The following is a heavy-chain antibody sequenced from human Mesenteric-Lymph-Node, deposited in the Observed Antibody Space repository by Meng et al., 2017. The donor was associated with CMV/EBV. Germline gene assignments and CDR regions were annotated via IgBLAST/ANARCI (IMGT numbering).Heavy chain of an antibody. D-gene: IGHD3-10*01. Sequence: YTFTSYAMHWVHQGPGQRLEWMGWINAGNSNTKYSQKFQGRVTITRDTSASTAYMELSSLRSEDTAVYYCARAAYYYGSGSYFFDYWGQGTLVTVSS. CDR2: INAGNSNT. CDR3: ARAAYYYGSGSYFFDY. V-gene: IGHV1-3*01. CDR1: YTFTSYA. J-gene: IGHJ4*02.